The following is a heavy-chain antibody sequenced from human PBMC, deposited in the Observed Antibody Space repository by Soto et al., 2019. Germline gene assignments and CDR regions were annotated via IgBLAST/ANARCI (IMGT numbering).Heavy chain of an antibody. D-gene: IGHD3-10*01. V-gene: IGHV3-48*01. CDR1: GFIFSTHP. CDR3: ATYYGSGSYFPDHYYYGMDV. Sequence: PGGSLRLSCAASGFIFSTHPPHPPPHPPANTLKLVSYISSDTSNIAYADSVKGRFTISRDNAKNSLFLQMNSLRAEDTAVYYCATYYGSGSYFPDHYYYGMDVWGQGTTVTVSS. J-gene: IGHJ6*02. CDR2: ISSDTSNI.